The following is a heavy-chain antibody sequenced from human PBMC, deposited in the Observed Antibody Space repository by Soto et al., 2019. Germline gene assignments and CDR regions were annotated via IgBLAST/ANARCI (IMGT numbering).Heavy chain of an antibody. CDR1: GGTFSSYA. CDR2: IIPIFGTA. D-gene: IGHD3-22*01. V-gene: IGHV1-69*06. Sequence: ASVKVSCKASGGTFSSYAISWVRQAPGQGLEWMGGIIPIFGTANYAQKFQGRVTITADKSTSTAYMELSSLRSEDAAVYYCARVERLLLRDAFDIWGQGTMVTVS. J-gene: IGHJ3*02. CDR3: ARVERLLLRDAFDI.